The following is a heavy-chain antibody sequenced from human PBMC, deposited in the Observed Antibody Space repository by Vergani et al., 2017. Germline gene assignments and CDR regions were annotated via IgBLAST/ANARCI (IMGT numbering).Heavy chain of an antibody. J-gene: IGHJ4*02. CDR1: GFTFSSYA. CDR3: ARIAFEYSSSSNDGY. V-gene: IGHV3-30*04. D-gene: IGHD6-6*01. CDR2: ISYDGSNK. Sequence: QVQLVESGGGVVQTGRSLRLSCAASGFTFSSYAMHWVRQAPGKGLEWVAVISYDGSNKYYADSVTGRFTISRDNSKNTLYLQMNSLRAEDTAVYYCARIAFEYSSSSNDGYWGQGTLVTVSS.